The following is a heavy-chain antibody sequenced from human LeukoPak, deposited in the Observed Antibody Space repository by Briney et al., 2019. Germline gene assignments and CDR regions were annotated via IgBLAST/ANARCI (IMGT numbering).Heavy chain of an antibody. Sequence: GGSLRLSCAASGFTVSSNYMSWVRQAPGKGLEWVSVIYSGGSTYYADSVKGRFTISRDNSKNTLYLQMNSLRAEDTAVYYCATPRDGSTWYFVYWGQGTLVTVSS. J-gene: IGHJ4*02. V-gene: IGHV3-66*01. D-gene: IGHD5-24*01. CDR1: GFTVSSNY. CDR3: ATPRDGSTWYFVY. CDR2: IYSGGST.